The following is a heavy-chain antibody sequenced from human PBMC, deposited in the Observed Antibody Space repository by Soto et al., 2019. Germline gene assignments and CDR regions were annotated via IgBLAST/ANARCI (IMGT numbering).Heavy chain of an antibody. CDR3: ARNPLYCISGTCAL. J-gene: IGHJ4*02. CDR2: IFSGTST. D-gene: IGHD2-2*01. V-gene: IGHV3-66*01. CDR1: GFTVSSNY. Sequence: GGSLRLSCAASGFTVSSNYMTWVRQAPGKGLEWVSVIFSGTSTYYGDSVKGRFTVSSDDSKNTLYLQMNSLRAEDSAVYFCARNPLYCISGTCALWGQGTLVTVSS.